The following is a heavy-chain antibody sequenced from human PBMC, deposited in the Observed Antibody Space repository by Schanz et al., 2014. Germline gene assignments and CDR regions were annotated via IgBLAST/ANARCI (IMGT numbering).Heavy chain of an antibody. Sequence: EVHLVESGGGLVQPGGSLRLSCAASGITFSSHSFNWVRQAPGKGLEWISYIGSSSSRIDHADSVKGRFTISRDNAKNSLFLQMNSLRAEDTAVYYCARPALWFGDNCFDPWGQGTLVTVSS. CDR2: IGSSSSRI. D-gene: IGHD3-10*01. V-gene: IGHV3-48*04. J-gene: IGHJ5*02. CDR1: GITFSSHS. CDR3: ARPALWFGDNCFDP.